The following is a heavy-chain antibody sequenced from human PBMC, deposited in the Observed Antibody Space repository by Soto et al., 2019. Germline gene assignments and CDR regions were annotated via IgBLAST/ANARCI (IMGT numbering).Heavy chain of an antibody. CDR2: ISAYTANT. CDR3: AKAVPDIWGGYRSPNWFAP. V-gene: IGHV1-18*01. J-gene: IGHJ5*02. D-gene: IGHD3-16*02. Sequence: ASVKVSCKASGSTFARYGISWLRQAPGQRLEWMGWISAYTANTNYSQKLQGRGTMTRNTSIGTAYMELSSRRSEDTAVYYCAKAVPDIWGGYRSPNWFAPWGQETLVTVSS. CDR1: GSTFARYG.